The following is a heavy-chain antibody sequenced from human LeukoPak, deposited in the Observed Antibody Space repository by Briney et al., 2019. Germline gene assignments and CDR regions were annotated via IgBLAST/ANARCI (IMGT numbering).Heavy chain of an antibody. J-gene: IGHJ5*02. CDR1: GFTFDDYA. Sequence: GGSLRLSCAASGFTFDDYAMHWVRQAPGKGLEWVSGISWNSGSIGYADSVKGRFTISRDNAKNSLYLQMNSLRAEDTALYYCAKDIDCGGDCFFFRFDPWGQGTLVTVSS. CDR2: ISWNSGSI. D-gene: IGHD2-21*02. CDR3: AKDIDCGGDCFFFRFDP. V-gene: IGHV3-9*01.